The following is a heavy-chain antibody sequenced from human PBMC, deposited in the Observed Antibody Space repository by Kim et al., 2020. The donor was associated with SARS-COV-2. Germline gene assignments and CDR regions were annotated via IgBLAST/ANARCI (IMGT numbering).Heavy chain of an antibody. D-gene: IGHD6-13*01. Sequence: GGSLRLSCAASGFTFSSYEMNWVRQAPGKGLEWVSYISSSGSTIYYADSVKGRFTISRDNAKNSLYLQMNSLRVEDTAVYYCARDPPRIAARAEYFHHWGQDPRVTVSS. CDR1: GFTFSSYE. J-gene: IGHJ1*01. V-gene: IGHV3-48*03. CDR3: ARDPPRIAARAEYFHH. CDR2: ISSSGSTI.